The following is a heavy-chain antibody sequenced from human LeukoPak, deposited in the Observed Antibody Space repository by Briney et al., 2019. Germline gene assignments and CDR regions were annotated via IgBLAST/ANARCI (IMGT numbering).Heavy chain of an antibody. CDR2: FDPEDGET. D-gene: IGHD3-22*01. CDR1: GYTLTELS. Sequence: ASVKVSCKVSGYTLTELSMHWVRQAPGKGLEWMGGFDPEDGETIYAQKFQGRVTMTQDTSTDTAYMELSSLRSEDTAVYYCATWLMDYYDSSGYFDSWGQGTLVTVSS. CDR3: ATWLMDYYDSSGYFDS. J-gene: IGHJ4*02. V-gene: IGHV1-24*01.